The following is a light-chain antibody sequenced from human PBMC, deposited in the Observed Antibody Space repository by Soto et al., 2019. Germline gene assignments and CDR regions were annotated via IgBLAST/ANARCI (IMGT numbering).Light chain of an antibody. CDR1: SSNIGAGYD. CDR3: QSYDSSLSAYVV. V-gene: IGLV1-40*01. Sequence: QSVLTQPPSVSGAPGQRVTISCTGSSSNIGAGYDLHWYQQLPGTAPKLLIYGNSNRPSGVPDRFSGSKSGTSASLAITGLQAEDEADYYCQSYDSSLSAYVVFGGGTKVTVL. CDR2: GNS. J-gene: IGLJ2*01.